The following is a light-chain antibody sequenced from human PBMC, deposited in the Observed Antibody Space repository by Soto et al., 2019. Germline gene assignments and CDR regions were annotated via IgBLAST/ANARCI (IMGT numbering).Light chain of an antibody. Sequence: DIQMTQSPSTLSASVGDRVAITCRASQSIGSWVAWYQQKPGKAPKVLISRASTLESRVPARFSGSGSGTEFTLTISSLQPDDVATYYCQLYNSYLWRFGQGTKVDI. V-gene: IGKV1-5*03. CDR1: QSIGSW. J-gene: IGKJ1*01. CDR3: QLYNSYLWR. CDR2: RAS.